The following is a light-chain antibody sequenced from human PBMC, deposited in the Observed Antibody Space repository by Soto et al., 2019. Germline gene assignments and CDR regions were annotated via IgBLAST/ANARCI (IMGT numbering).Light chain of an antibody. CDR1: SSDVGRYNL. V-gene: IGLV2-23*01. CDR2: EDI. CDR3: CSYAGGTRVV. J-gene: IGLJ2*01. Sequence: QSALTQPASVSGSPGQSITISCTGTSSDVGRYNLVSLYQQHPGKAPKLIIYEDIERPSGVSSRFSGSKSGNTASLKISGLQTEDEAHYYCCSYAGGTRVVFGGGTKLTAL.